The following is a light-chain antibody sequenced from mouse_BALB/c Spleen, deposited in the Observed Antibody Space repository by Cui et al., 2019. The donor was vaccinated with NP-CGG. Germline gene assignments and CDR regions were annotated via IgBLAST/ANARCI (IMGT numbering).Light chain of an antibody. J-gene: IGLJ1*01. V-gene: IGLV1*01. CDR2: GTN. CDR3: ALWYSNHWV. Sequence: QAVVTQESALTTSPGETVTLTCRSSTGAVTTSNYANWVQEKPDHLFTGLIGGTNNRAPGVPARFSGSLIGDKAALTITGTQTEDEAMYFCALWYSNHWVFGGETKLTVL. CDR1: TGAVTTSNY.